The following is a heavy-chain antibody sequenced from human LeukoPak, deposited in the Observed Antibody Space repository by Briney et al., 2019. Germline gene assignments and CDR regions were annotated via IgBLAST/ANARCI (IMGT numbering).Heavy chain of an antibody. CDR2: ISWNSGSI. CDR3: AKDIRERSSGLDY. V-gene: IGHV3-9*01. Sequence: GGSLRLSCAASGFTFDDYAMHWVRQAPGKGLEWVSGISWNSGSIGYADSVKGRFTISRDNAKNSLYLQMNSLRAEDTALYYCAKDIRERSSGLDYWGQGTLVTVSS. J-gene: IGHJ4*02. CDR1: GFTFDDYA. D-gene: IGHD1-1*01.